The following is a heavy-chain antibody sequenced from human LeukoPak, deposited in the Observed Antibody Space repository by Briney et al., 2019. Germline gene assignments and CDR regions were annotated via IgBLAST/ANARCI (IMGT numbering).Heavy chain of an antibody. J-gene: IGHJ4*02. CDR1: GFTFSTYE. Sequence: GGSLRLSCAASGFTFSTYEMNWVRQAPGQGLEWVSYITRSGTTIYYADSLKGRFTISRDNAKNSLYLKMNSLRAEDTAVYYCARSALAGTYIDYWGQGTLVTVSS. CDR2: ITRSGTTI. V-gene: IGHV3-48*03. CDR3: ARSALAGTYIDY. D-gene: IGHD3-16*01.